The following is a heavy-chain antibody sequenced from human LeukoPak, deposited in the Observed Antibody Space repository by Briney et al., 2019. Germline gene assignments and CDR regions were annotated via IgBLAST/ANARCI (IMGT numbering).Heavy chain of an antibody. CDR1: GGTFSSYA. CDR3: ARVRVIQHGLFDP. D-gene: IGHD3-10*01. Sequence: ASVKVSCKASGGTFSSYAISWVRQAPGQGLEWMGWISAYNGNTNYAQKLQGRVTMTTDTSTSTAYMELRSLRSDDTAVYYCARVRVIQHGLFDPWGQGTLVTVSS. J-gene: IGHJ5*02. CDR2: ISAYNGNT. V-gene: IGHV1-18*01.